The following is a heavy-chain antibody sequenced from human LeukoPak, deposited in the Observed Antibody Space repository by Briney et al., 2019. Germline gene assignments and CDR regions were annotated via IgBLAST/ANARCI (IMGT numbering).Heavy chain of an antibody. Sequence: GGSLRLSCEASGITHSSHGMHWVRQAPGKGLEWMAFIPFDGSRQYYADSVKGRFIISRDNSKQTLYLQINNLRAEDTAVYYCAKAADNFDIWGQGTMVTVSS. CDR3: AKAADNFDI. J-gene: IGHJ3*02. CDR2: IPFDGSRQ. V-gene: IGHV3-30*02. D-gene: IGHD3-9*01. CDR1: GITHSSHG.